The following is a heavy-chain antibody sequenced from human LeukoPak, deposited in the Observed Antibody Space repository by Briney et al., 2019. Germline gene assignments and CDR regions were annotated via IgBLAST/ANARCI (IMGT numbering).Heavy chain of an antibody. CDR2: IDKDGSEK. J-gene: IGHJ4*02. CDR3: ATYTQHFGAPGGTDY. D-gene: IGHD2-15*01. Sequence: PGGSLRLSCAVSGFTFRDNWMRWVRQAPGKGLEWVASIDKDGSEKRYVDSVKGRFTISRDNAKNSVYLQMTSLGAEDTAVYYCATYTQHFGAPGGTDYWGLGTLVTVSS. V-gene: IGHV3-7*01. CDR1: GFTFRDNW.